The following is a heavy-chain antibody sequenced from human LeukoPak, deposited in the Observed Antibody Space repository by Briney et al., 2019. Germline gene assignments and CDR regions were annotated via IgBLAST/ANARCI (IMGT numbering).Heavy chain of an antibody. CDR2: IRPNSGDA. CDR1: GYTYTGYY. Sequence: ASVKVSCQASGYTYTGYYMHWVRQAPGQGLEWMGWIRPNSGDANYAQKFQGRVTMTRDTSINTAYMELSRLTSDDTAVYFCASSSYPFDAFDAWGQGTMVTVSS. J-gene: IGHJ3*01. D-gene: IGHD2/OR15-2a*01. V-gene: IGHV1-2*02. CDR3: ASSSYPFDAFDA.